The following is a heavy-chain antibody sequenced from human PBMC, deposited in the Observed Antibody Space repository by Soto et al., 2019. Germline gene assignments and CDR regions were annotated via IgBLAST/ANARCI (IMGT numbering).Heavy chain of an antibody. V-gene: IGHV5-51*01. CDR1: GYSFTIYW. Sequence: LGESLKISCKGSGYSFTIYWIGCVRQMPGKGLEWMGIIYPGDSDTRYSPSFQGQVTISADKSISTAYLQWSSLKASDTAMYYYARVGIRDGYNYLAYWGQGTLVTVSS. J-gene: IGHJ4*02. CDR2: IYPGDSDT. CDR3: ARVGIRDGYNYLAY. D-gene: IGHD5-12*01.